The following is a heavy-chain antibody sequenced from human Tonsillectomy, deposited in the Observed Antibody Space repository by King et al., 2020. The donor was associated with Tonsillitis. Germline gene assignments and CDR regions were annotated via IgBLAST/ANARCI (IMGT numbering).Heavy chain of an antibody. CDR3: ARDGVNYYDSSGYRSDY. CDR1: GYSISSGYY. CDR2: IYHSGST. Sequence: QLQESGPGLVKPSETLSLTCAVSGYSISSGYYWGWIRQPPGKGLEWIGSIYHSGSTYYNPSLKSRVTILVDTSKNQFSLKLSSVTAADPAVYYCARDGVNYYDSSGYRSDYCGQGTLVTVSA. V-gene: IGHV4-38-2*02. D-gene: IGHD3-22*01. J-gene: IGHJ4*02.